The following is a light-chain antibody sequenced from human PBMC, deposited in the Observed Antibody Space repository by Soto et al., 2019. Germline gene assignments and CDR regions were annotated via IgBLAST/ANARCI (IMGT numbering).Light chain of an antibody. Sequence: AIQMTQSPSSLSASVGDRVTITCRASHGIRNDLGWYQQRPGKAPKLLIYAASSLESGVPSRFSGSGSGTDFTLTISSLQPEDFATYFCLQDHNYPRTFGQGTKVDIK. V-gene: IGKV1-6*01. CDR2: AAS. CDR1: HGIRND. J-gene: IGKJ1*01. CDR3: LQDHNYPRT.